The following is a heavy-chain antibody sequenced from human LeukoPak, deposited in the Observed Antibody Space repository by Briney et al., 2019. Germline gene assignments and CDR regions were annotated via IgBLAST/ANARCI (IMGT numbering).Heavy chain of an antibody. CDR1: GFTFSRYP. CDR2: ISGNGGST. J-gene: IGHJ4*02. Sequence: HSGGSLRLSCSASGFTFSRYPMHWVRQAPGKGLEYVSAISGNGGSTYYADSVKGRFTISRDNSKNTLYLQMSSLRTEDTAIYYCVKAQYDFWSGLDYWGQGTLVTVSS. D-gene: IGHD3-3*01. CDR3: VKAQYDFWSGLDY. V-gene: IGHV3-64D*09.